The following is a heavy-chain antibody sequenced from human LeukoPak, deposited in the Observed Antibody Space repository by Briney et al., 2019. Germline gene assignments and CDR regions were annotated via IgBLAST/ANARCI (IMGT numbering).Heavy chain of an antibody. V-gene: IGHV1-8*03. CDR2: MNTKSGNT. CDR3: ARVDGSPDY. CDR1: GYTFTRYD. Sequence: ASVKVSCKASGYTFTRYDINWVRQDTGQGLEWMGWMNTKSGNTGHAQKFQGRVTITRDTSINTVYMELSSLRLEDTAVYFCARVDGSPDYWGQGTLVTVSS. J-gene: IGHJ4*02. D-gene: IGHD5-24*01.